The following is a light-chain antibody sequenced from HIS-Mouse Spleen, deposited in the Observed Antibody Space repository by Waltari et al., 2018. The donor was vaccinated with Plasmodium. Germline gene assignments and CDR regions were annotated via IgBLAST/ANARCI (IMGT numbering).Light chain of an antibody. CDR3: GTWDSSLSAGVV. CDR1: SSNIGNNY. J-gene: IGLJ2*01. V-gene: IGLV1-51*01. CDR2: DNN. Sequence: QSVLTQPPSVSAAPGQKVTISCSGSSSNIGNNYVSWYQQPPGTAPKLLIYDNNKRPPGIPDRFSGSKTGTSATLCITGCQTGDEADYYCGTWDSSLSAGVVFGGGTKLTVL.